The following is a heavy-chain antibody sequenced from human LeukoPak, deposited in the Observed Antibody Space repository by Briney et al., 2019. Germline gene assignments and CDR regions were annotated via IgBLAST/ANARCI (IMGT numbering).Heavy chain of an antibody. Sequence: GGSLRLSCAASGFTFSSYGMSWVRQAPGKGLEWVSAISGSGGSTYYADSVKGRFTISRDNSKNTLYLQMNSLRAEDTAVYYCAKDDGYYCDSSGYFRPYFDYWGQGTLVTVSS. D-gene: IGHD3-22*01. V-gene: IGHV3-23*01. CDR1: GFTFSSYG. CDR3: AKDDGYYCDSSGYFRPYFDY. CDR2: ISGSGGST. J-gene: IGHJ4*02.